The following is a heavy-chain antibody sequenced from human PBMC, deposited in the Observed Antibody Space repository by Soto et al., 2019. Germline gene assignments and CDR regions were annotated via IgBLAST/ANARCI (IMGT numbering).Heavy chain of an antibody. D-gene: IGHD6-13*01. J-gene: IGHJ2*01. Sequence: QVQLQESGPGLVKPSETLSLTCTVSVSGGSVXTGVHYWSWIRQPPGKGLEWIGYIYYSGSTNYTPSLKSRVTISVDTSKNQFSLKLTSVTAADTAVYYCARGYYTSWYWFDRWGRGTLVTVSS. V-gene: IGHV4-61*08. CDR1: GGSVXTGVHY. CDR3: ARGYYTSWYWFDR. CDR2: IYYSGST.